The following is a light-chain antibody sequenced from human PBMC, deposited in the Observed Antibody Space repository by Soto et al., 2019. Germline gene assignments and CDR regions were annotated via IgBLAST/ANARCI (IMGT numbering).Light chain of an antibody. Sequence: DIVLTQSPDSLAVSLGERATINCKSSQSVLSISNNKNCLAWYQQKAGHPPKLLIHWASTREPGVADRFSGSGSGTAFTLTIRNLQAEDVEFYYCQPYYCAPPWTFCQVAKVEIK. CDR2: WAS. J-gene: IGKJ1*01. V-gene: IGKV4-1*01. CDR3: QPYYCAPPWT. CDR1: QSVLSISNNKNC.